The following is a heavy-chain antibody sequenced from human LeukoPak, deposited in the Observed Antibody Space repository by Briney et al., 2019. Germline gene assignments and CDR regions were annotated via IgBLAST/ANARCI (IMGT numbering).Heavy chain of an antibody. J-gene: IGHJ4*02. CDR1: GGTFSSYA. V-gene: IGHV1-69*05. D-gene: IGHD1-26*01. CDR3: ARDWDVSQGDY. Sequence: ASVKVSCKASGGTFSSYAISWVRQAPGQGLEWMGGIIPIFGTANYAQKFQGRVTITTDESTSTAYMELRSLRSDDTAVYYCARDWDVSQGDYWGQGTLVTVSS. CDR2: IIPIFGTA.